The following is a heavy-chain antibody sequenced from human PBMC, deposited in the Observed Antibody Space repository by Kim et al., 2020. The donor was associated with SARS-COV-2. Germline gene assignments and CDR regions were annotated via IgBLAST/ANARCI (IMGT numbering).Heavy chain of an antibody. J-gene: IGHJ4*02. Sequence: ASVKVSCKASGYTFTSYGISWVRQAPGQGLEWMGWISAYNGNTNYAQKLQGRVTMTTDTSTSTAYMELRSLRSDDTAVYYCARLLSDYYGSGSYRACDYWGQGTLVTVSS. CDR1: GYTFTSYG. CDR2: ISAYNGNT. CDR3: ARLLSDYYGSGSYRACDY. D-gene: IGHD3-10*01. V-gene: IGHV1-18*01.